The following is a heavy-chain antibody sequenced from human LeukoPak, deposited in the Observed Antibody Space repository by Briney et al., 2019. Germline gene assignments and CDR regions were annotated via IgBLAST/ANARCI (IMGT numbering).Heavy chain of an antibody. CDR3: VRATWDY. CDR1: RFTFSTYW. Sequence: PGGSLRLSCAASRFTFSTYWMHWVRQAPGKGLEWVSVIYNTGGTKYADSVRGRFTISRDNSKNTVFLQMNSLRPEDTAVYYCVRATWDYWGQGTLVTVSS. J-gene: IGHJ4*02. CDR2: IYNTGGT. V-gene: IGHV3-66*01.